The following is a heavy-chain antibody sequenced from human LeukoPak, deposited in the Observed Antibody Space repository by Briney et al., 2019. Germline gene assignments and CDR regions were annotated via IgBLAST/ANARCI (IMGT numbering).Heavy chain of an antibody. CDR2: ISVSGNT. CDR1: GFTLSSYA. CDR3: AKAPVTTCSGAYCYPFDY. Sequence: TGGSLRLSCAASGFTLSSYAMSWVRQAPGKGLEWVSAISVSGNTYHADSVKGRFTISRDSPKNTLYLQMNRLRAEDAAVYYCAKAPVTTCSGAYCYPFDYWGQGTLVTVSS. D-gene: IGHD2-21*01. J-gene: IGHJ4*02. V-gene: IGHV3-23*01.